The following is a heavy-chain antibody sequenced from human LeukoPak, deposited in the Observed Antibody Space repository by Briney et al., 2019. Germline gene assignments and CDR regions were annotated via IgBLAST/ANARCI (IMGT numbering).Heavy chain of an antibody. J-gene: IGHJ4*02. CDR1: GGSMSGYY. D-gene: IGHD4-23*01. CDR3: ARGAYGGDGRSFFDY. CDR2: IYTGGST. V-gene: IGHV4-4*07. Sequence: SETLSLTCTVSGGSMSGYYWSWIRQPAGKGLEWIGRIYTGGSTNYNPSLKSRVTMSVDTSKNQFSLKVTTVTAADTAVYYCARGAYGGDGRSFFDYWGQGTLVTVSP.